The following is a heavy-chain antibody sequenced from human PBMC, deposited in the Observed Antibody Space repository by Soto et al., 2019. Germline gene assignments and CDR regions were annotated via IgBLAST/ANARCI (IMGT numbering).Heavy chain of an antibody. CDR1: GFSLSNARMG. V-gene: IGHV2-26*01. CDR2: IFSNDET. J-gene: IGHJ4*02. CDR3: ARTVARMNLDY. Sequence: SGPTLVNPTETLTLTCTVPGFSLSNARMGVSWIRQPPGKALEWLAHIFSNDETAYSTSLKTRLTISKDTSKSQVVLTMGNMDPVDTATYYGARTVARMNLDYWGQGTLVTVSS. D-gene: IGHD2-21*01.